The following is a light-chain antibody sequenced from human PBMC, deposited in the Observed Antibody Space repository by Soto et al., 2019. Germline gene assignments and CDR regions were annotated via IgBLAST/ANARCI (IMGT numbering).Light chain of an antibody. V-gene: IGKV3-11*01. J-gene: IGKJ1*01. CDR2: DAS. CDR1: QSVSSY. Sequence: EIVLTQSPSTLSLSPRERATLSCMASQSVSSYLAWYQQKPGQAPRLLIYDASNRATGIPARFSGSGSGTDFTLTISSLEPEDFAVYYCQQRSNWPPTVGQGTKVDI. CDR3: QQRSNWPPT.